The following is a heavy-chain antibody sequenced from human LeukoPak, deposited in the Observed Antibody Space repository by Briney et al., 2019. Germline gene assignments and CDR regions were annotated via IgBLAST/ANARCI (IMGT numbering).Heavy chain of an antibody. V-gene: IGHV4-39*01. D-gene: IGHD2-15*01. CDR3: ARAGYCSGGSCYAHVFDI. CDR2: ICYSGST. Sequence: SETLSLTCTVSGGSISSSSYCWGWIRQPPGKGLEWIGSICYSGSTFYNPSLKSRVTLSVDTSKNQFSLKLSSVTAADTAVYYCARAGYCSGGSCYAHVFDIWGQGTMVTVSS. CDR1: GGSISSSSYC. J-gene: IGHJ3*02.